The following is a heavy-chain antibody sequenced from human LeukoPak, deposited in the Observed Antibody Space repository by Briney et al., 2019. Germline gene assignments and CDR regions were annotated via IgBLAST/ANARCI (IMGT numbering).Heavy chain of an antibody. J-gene: IGHJ6*02. D-gene: IGHD2-2*01. V-gene: IGHV3-21*06. CDR3: ARDPIVVAPAATPGGSSYYYYYGLDV. Sequence: GGSLRLSCAASGFTFRKYKMNWVRQAPGKGLEWVASISSSSSYIYYADSLKGRFTISRDNANNSLYLQMNSLSAEDTAVYHCARDPIVVAPAATPGGSSYYYYYGLDVWGQGTSVSVSS. CDR2: ISSSSSYI. CDR1: GFTFRKYK.